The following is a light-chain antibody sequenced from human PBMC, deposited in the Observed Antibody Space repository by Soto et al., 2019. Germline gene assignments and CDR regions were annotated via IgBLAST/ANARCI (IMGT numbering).Light chain of an antibody. CDR3: QQTYSTPYT. J-gene: IGKJ2*01. CDR1: QRITTY. CDR2: TSG. Sequence: IHMTQSPSSLSASVGDRVTITCRASQRITTYLNWYQQKPGEAPKLLISTSGTLQRGVPSRFCGSGSGTDFTLTITSLQPADFATYFCQQTYSTPYTFGQGTQLEFK. V-gene: IGKV1-39*01.